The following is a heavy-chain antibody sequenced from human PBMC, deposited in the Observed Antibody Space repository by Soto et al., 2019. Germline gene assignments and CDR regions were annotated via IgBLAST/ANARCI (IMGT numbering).Heavy chain of an antibody. CDR1: GFTFSSYW. J-gene: IGHJ6*02. V-gene: IGHV3-74*01. CDR3: ARDHLPVGDYYYGVDV. D-gene: IGHD1-26*01. Sequence: LRLSCAASGFTFSSYWMHWVRQAPGKGLVWVSRINSDGSSTSYADSVKGRFTISRDNAKNTLYLQMNSLRAEDAAVYYCARDHLPVGDYYYGVDVWGQGTTVTVSS. CDR2: INSDGSST.